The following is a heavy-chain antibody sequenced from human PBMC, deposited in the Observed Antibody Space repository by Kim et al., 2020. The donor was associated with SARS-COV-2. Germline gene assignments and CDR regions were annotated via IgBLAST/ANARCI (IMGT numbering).Heavy chain of an antibody. CDR1: GYTFTSYA. Sequence: ASVKVSCKASGYTFTSYAMHWVRQAPGQRLEWMGWINAGNGNTKYSQKFQGRVTITRDTSASTAYMELSSLRSEDTAVYYCAREGDQLLPWSDYYGMDVWGQGTTVTVSS. CDR2: INAGNGNT. V-gene: IGHV1-3*01. CDR3: AREGDQLLPWSDYYGMDV. J-gene: IGHJ6*02. D-gene: IGHD2-2*01.